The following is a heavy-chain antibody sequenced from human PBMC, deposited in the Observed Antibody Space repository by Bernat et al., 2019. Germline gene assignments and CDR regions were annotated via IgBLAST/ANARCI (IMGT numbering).Heavy chain of an antibody. CDR3: ARVGHVVVIAYSYYYMDV. Sequence: EVQLVESGGGLIQPGGSLRLSCAASGFTVSSNYMSWVRQAPGKGLEWVSVIYSGGSTYYADSVKGRFTISRDNSKNTLYLQMNSLRAEDTAVYYCARVGHVVVIAYSYYYMDVWGKGTTVTVSS. D-gene: IGHD2-21*01. CDR1: GFTVSSNY. CDR2: IYSGGST. V-gene: IGHV3-53*01. J-gene: IGHJ6*03.